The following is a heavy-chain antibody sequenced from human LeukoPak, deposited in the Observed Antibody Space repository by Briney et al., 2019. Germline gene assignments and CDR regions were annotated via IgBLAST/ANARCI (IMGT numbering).Heavy chain of an antibody. CDR3: ARRISMTPVASDAFDI. V-gene: IGHV4-59*11. J-gene: IGHJ3*02. Sequence: SETLSLTCTVSGGSISSHYWSWIRQPPGKGLEWIGYIYYSGSTNYNPSLKSRVTISVDTSKNQFSLKLSSVTAADTAAYYCARRISMTPVASDAFDIWGQGTMVTVSS. CDR1: GGSISSHY. CDR2: IYYSGST. D-gene: IGHD3-22*01.